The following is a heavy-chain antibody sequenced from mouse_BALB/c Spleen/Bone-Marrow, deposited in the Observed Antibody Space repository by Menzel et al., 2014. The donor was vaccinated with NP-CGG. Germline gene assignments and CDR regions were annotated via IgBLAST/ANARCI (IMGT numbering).Heavy chain of an antibody. D-gene: IGHD1-1*01. CDR3: ARLEDYAYFAY. CDR2: INPGSSTI. CDR1: GFDFSGYW. J-gene: IGHJ2*01. Sequence: EVKLLESGGGLVQPGGSLILSCAASGFDFSGYWMSWARQAPGKGQEWIGEINPGSSTINYTPSLKDKFIISRDNAKXKLCLQNKKERSENTALYYTARLEDYAYFAYWGQGTPLTVSS. V-gene: IGHV4-2*02.